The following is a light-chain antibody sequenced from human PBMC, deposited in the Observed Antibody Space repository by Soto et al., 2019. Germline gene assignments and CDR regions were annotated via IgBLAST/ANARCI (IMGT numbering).Light chain of an antibody. Sequence: QSVLTQPPSASGTPGQRVTISCSGGSSNIGTNTVNWYQQLPGTAPKLLIYSNNQRPSGVPDRFSGSKSGTSASLAISGLQSEDEADYYCAAWDDSLNGVVFGGGTKLTFL. CDR3: AAWDDSLNGVV. J-gene: IGLJ2*01. CDR2: SNN. V-gene: IGLV1-44*01. CDR1: SSNIGTNT.